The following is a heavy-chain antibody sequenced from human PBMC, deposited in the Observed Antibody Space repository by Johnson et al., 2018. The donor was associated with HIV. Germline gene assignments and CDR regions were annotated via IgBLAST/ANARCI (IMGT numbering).Heavy chain of an antibody. D-gene: IGHD3-3*01. CDR2: ISGDAGST. CDR1: GFTFSNYA. V-gene: IGHV3-23*04. Sequence: VQLVESGGGLVQPGGSLTLSCAASGFTFSNYAMSWVRRAPGKGLEWVSTISGDAGSTYYEDSVRGRFTLSRDNSKNILFLQMNSLRAEDTALYYCAREQATLFFRASGAAFNIWGQGTTVTVSS. J-gene: IGHJ3*02. CDR3: AREQATLFFRASGAAFNI.